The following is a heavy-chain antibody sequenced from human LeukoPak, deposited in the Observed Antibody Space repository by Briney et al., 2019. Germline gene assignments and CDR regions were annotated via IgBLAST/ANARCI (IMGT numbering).Heavy chain of an antibody. J-gene: IGHJ4*02. D-gene: IGHD4-23*01. CDR3: ARETTVVSRY. Sequence: SETLSLTCTVSGYSISRGYSWGWIRQPPGKGLEWIGNIYHSGSTNYSPSLKSRVTISVDTSKNQFSLKLSSVTAADTAVYYCARETTVVSRYWGQGTLVTVSS. CDR2: IYHSGST. CDR1: GYSISRGYS. V-gene: IGHV4-38-2*02.